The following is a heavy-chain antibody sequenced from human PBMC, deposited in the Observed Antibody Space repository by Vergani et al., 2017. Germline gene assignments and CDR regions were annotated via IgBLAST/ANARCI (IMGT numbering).Heavy chain of an antibody. CDR3: ARRSRAARGSPLGY. CDR2: INHSGST. V-gene: IGHV4-34*01. D-gene: IGHD6-6*01. CDR1: GGSFSGYY. Sequence: QVQLQQWGAGLLKPSETLSLTCAVYGGSFSGYYWSWIRQPPGKGLEWIGEINHSGSTNYNPSLKSRVTISVDTSKNQFSLKLSSVTAADTAVYYCARRSRAARGSPLGYWGQGTLVTVSS. J-gene: IGHJ4*02.